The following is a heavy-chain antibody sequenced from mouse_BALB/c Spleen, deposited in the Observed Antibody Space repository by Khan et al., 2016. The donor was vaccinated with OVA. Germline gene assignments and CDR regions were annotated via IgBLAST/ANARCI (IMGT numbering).Heavy chain of an antibody. J-gene: IGHJ3*01. CDR3: ARETAATPY. V-gene: IGHV2-9*02. CDR1: GFSLTSYG. D-gene: IGHD1-2*01. CDR2: IWAGGST. Sequence: QIQLVQSGPGLVAPSQSLSITCTVSGFSLTSYGVHWVRQPPGKGLEWLGIIWAGGSTKYNSALMSRLSISKDNSTSQVFLKMNSQQTYDTAMYYCARETAATPYWGQGTLVTVSA.